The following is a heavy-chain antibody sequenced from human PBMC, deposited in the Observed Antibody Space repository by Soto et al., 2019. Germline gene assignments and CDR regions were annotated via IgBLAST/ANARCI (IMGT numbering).Heavy chain of an antibody. J-gene: IGHJ6*02. CDR1: GGSSSSYY. V-gene: IGHV4-59*01. Sequence: QVQLQESGPGLVKPSETLSLTCTVSGGSSSSYYWSWIRQPPGKGLESIGYIYYSGSTNYNPSLKSRVTISVDTSKNQFSLKLSSVTAADTAVYYCARDRFPLGMDVWGQGTTVTVSS. D-gene: IGHD3-10*01. CDR3: ARDRFPLGMDV. CDR2: IYYSGST.